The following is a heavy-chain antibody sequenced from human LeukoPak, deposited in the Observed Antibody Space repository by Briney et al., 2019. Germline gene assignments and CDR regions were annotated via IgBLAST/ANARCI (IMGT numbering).Heavy chain of an antibody. V-gene: IGHV5-51*01. D-gene: IGHD5-24*01. CDR3: ARASRDGYNQNFDY. Sequence: GESLKISCKAYGYNFFSNYWITWVRQMPGKGLEWMGIIYPGDSNSRYSPSFQGQVTISADKSISTAYLQWSSLKASDTAMYYCARASRDGYNQNFDYWGQGTLVTVSS. J-gene: IGHJ4*02. CDR1: GYNFFSNYW. CDR2: IYPGDSNS.